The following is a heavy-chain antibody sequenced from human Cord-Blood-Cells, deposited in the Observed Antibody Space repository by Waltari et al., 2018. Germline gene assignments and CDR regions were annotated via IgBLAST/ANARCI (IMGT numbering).Heavy chain of an antibody. V-gene: IGHV4-31*02. J-gene: IGHJ4*02. CDR3: AREIVTHRGGTVTTTEPFDY. CDR2: IYYSGST. Sequence: YIYYSGSTYYNPSLKSRVTISVDTSKNQFSLKLSSVTAADTAVYYCAREIVTHRGGTVTTTEPFDYWGLGTLVTVSS. D-gene: IGHD4-4*01.